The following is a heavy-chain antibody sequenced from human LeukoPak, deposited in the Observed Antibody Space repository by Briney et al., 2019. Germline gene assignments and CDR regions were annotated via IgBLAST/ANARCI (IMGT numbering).Heavy chain of an antibody. V-gene: IGHV1-8*01. Sequence: ASLKVSCKASGYTFTSYAINWVRQATGQGLEWMGWMNPNSGNTGYAQKFQGRVTMTRNTSLSTAYMELSSLRSEDTAVYYCARVAAAGNGWFDPWGQGTLVTVSS. CDR1: GYTFTSYA. J-gene: IGHJ5*02. D-gene: IGHD6-13*01. CDR2: MNPNSGNT. CDR3: ARVAAAGNGWFDP.